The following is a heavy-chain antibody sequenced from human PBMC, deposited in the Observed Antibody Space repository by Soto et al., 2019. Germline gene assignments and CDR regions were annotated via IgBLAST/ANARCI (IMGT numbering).Heavy chain of an antibody. CDR3: ARVQVPALTIRGAYDI. J-gene: IGHJ3*02. CDR1: GYTFTSYG. D-gene: IGHD3-9*01. CDR2: ISAYNGNT. Sequence: ASVKVSCKASGYTFTSYGISWVRQAPGQGLEWMGWISAYNGNTNYAQKLQGRVTMTTDTSTSTAHMELRSLRSDDTAVYYCARVQVPALTIRGAYDIWGQGTMVTVSS. V-gene: IGHV1-18*01.